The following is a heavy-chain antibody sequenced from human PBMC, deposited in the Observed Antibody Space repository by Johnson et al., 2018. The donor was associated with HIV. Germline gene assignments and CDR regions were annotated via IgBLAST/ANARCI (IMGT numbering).Heavy chain of an antibody. V-gene: IGHV3-30-3*01. Sequence: VQLVESGGGVVQPGRSLRLSCAASGFTFRSHAMRWVRQAPGKGLEWVAVISYDGNNKFQADSVKGRFTISRDNSKNTLYLQMNSLRAEDTAVYYCARSYSTSWNAFDIWGQGTMVTVSS. CDR1: GFTFRSHA. J-gene: IGHJ3*02. CDR2: ISYDGNNK. CDR3: ARSYSTSWNAFDI. D-gene: IGHD4-11*01.